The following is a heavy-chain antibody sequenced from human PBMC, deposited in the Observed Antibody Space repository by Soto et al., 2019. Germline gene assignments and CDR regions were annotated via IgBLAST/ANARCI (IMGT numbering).Heavy chain of an antibody. CDR2: ISGSGGST. CDR3: AKGNSWSPALVLDI. V-gene: IGHV3-23*01. CDR1: GFTFSSYA. Sequence: GGSLRLSCAASGFTFSSYAMNWVRQAPGKGLEWVSAISGSGGSTYYADSVKGRFTISRDSSKNTLYLQMNSLRAEDTAVYYCAKGNSWSPALVLDIWGQGTMVTFSS. D-gene: IGHD1-7*01. J-gene: IGHJ3*02.